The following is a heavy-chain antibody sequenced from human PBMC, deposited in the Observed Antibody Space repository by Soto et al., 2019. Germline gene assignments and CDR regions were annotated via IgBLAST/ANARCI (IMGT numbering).Heavy chain of an antibody. CDR3: AKGQNRVVVAANLRH. Sequence: GGSLRLSCAASGFTFSSYAMSWVRQAPGKGLEWVSAISGSGGSTYYADSVKGRFTISRDNSKNTLYLQMNSLRAEDTAVYYCAKGQNRVVVAANLRHWGQGTLVTVSS. D-gene: IGHD2-15*01. CDR1: GFTFSSYA. V-gene: IGHV3-23*01. J-gene: IGHJ4*02. CDR2: ISGSGGST.